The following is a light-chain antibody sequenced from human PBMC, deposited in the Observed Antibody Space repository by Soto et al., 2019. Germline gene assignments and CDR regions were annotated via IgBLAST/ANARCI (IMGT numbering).Light chain of an antibody. CDR3: QQYYSTPWT. J-gene: IGKJ1*01. Sequence: DIVMTQSPDSLAVSLGERATINCKSSQSVLYSSNNKNYLAWYQQRPGQPPKLLIYWASTRESGVPDRFSGSGPGTDFTLTISSLQAEDVALYYCQQYYSTPWTFGQGTKVDIK. V-gene: IGKV4-1*01. CDR2: WAS. CDR1: QSVLYSSNNKNY.